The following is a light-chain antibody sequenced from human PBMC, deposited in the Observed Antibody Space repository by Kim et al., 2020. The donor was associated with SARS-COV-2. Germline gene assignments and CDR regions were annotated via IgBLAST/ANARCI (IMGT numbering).Light chain of an antibody. V-gene: IGLV2-14*03. CDR2: DVT. CDR1: SNDIGGYNY. Sequence: GQSITISCTGTSNDIGGYNYGSWYQHHPGKAPKLIITDVTKRPSGVSNRFAGSKSGNTASLTISGLQTEDEADYYCCSFTSSSTLVFGGGTKLTVL. J-gene: IGLJ3*02. CDR3: CSFTSSSTLV.